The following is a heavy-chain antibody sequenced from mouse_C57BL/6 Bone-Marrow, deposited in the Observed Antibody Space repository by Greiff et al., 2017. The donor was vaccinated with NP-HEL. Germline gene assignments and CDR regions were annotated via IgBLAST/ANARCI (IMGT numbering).Heavy chain of an antibody. Sequence: EVKLQESGGGLVQPGGSMKLSCVASGFTFSNYWMNWVRQSPEKGLEWVAQIRLKSDNYATHYAESVKGRFTISRDDSKSSVYLQMNNLRAEDTGIYYCTDFYGRGYWGQGTTLTVSS. V-gene: IGHV6-3*01. D-gene: IGHD1-1*01. J-gene: IGHJ2*01. CDR3: TDFYGRGY. CDR2: IRLKSDNYAT. CDR1: GFTFSNYW.